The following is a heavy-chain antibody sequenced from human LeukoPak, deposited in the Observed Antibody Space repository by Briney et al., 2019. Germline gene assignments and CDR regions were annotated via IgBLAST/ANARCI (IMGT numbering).Heavy chain of an antibody. V-gene: IGHV3-15*01. CDR1: GFTFSNAW. J-gene: IGHJ3*01. D-gene: IGHD3-22*01. CDR3: TTEYLYYDSSGPHL. Sequence: GGSLRLSCAASGFTFSNAWMSWVRQAPGKGLEWVGRIKSKTDGRTTDYAAPVKGRFTISRDDSKNTLCLQMNSLKTEDTAVYYCTTEYLYYDSSGPHLWGQGTMVTVSS. CDR2: IKSKTDGRTT.